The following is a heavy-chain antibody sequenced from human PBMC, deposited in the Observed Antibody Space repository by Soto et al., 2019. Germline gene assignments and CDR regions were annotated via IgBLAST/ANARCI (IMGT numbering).Heavy chain of an antibody. Sequence: QTLSRTCAIPGDRVSRNSAAWNWIRQSPSRGLEWLGRTYYRSKWYNDYAVSVKSRITINPDTSKNQFSLQLNSVTPEDTAVYYCARHRVVVVLFALRYYYYYGQYGWGQGTSVTVSS. D-gene: IGHD2-2*01. CDR3: ARHRVVVVLFALRYYYYYGQYG. CDR2: TYYRSKWYN. CDR1: GDRVSRNSAA. J-gene: IGHJ6*02. V-gene: IGHV6-1*01.